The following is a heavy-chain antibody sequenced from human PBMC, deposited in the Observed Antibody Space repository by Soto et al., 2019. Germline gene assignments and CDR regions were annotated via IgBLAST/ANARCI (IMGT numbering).Heavy chain of an antibody. Sequence: QVQLVESGGGVVQPGRSLRLSCAASGFTFSSYGMHWVRQAPGKGLEWVAVVSYDGNNEYYADSVEDRLTISSNNSKNTLYLQMTSLRAEDTAMYYCAKTITCPAVSSYSRASTGRGALINYWGQGTLVIVSS. D-gene: IGHD2-8*02. CDR2: VSYDGNNE. J-gene: IGHJ4*02. CDR1: GFTFSSYG. CDR3: AKTITCPAVSSYSRASTGRGALINY. V-gene: IGHV3-30*18.